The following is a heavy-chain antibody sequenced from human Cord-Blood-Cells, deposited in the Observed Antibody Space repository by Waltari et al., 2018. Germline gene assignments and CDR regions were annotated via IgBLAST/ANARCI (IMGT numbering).Heavy chain of an antibody. D-gene: IGHD4-17*01. CDR3: ATTVTNWFDP. CDR2: IYHGGST. V-gene: IGHV4-38-2*02. CDR1: GYSISSSYY. J-gene: IGHJ5*02. Sequence: QVQLQESGPGLVKPSETLSLTCTVSGYSISSSYYWGWIRQPPGKGLEWIGSIYHGGSTYNNPSLKSRVTISVDTSKNQFSLKLSSVTAADTAVYYCATTVTNWFDPWGQGTLVTVSS.